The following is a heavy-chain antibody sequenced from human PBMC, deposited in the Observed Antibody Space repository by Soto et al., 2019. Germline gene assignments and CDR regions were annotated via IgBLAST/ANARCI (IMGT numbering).Heavy chain of an antibody. J-gene: IGHJ4*02. CDR3: AKGLGLGCSSSSCPNDY. Sequence: GGSLRLSCAASGFTFSSYAMTWVRQAPGKGLEWVSAISGSGASTYYADSVKGRFTISRDNSKNTLYVQMNSLRVEDTAIYYCAKGLGLGCSSSSCPNDYWGQGTQVTVSS. CDR1: GFTFSSYA. D-gene: IGHD2-2*01. V-gene: IGHV3-23*01. CDR2: ISGSGAST.